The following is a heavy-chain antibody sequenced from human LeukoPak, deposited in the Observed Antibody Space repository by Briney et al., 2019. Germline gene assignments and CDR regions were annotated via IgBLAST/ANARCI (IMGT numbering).Heavy chain of an antibody. Sequence: GGSLRLSCAASGFTFRNYWMSWVRQAPGKGLGWVANIKQDGSEKYYVDSVKGRFIISRDNAKNSLYLQMNSLRAEDTAVYYCARGRGLTIFGVVSWFDSWGQGTQVTVSS. V-gene: IGHV3-7*01. CDR2: IKQDGSEK. D-gene: IGHD3-3*01. J-gene: IGHJ5*01. CDR3: ARGRGLTIFGVVSWFDS. CDR1: GFTFRNYW.